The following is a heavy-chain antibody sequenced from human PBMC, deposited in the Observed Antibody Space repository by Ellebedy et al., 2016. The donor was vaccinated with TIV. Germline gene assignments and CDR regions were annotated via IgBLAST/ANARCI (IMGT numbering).Heavy chain of an antibody. D-gene: IGHD1-1*01. CDR3: ARERCTMDFDY. Sequence: GESLKISCAASGFTFSTYAMAWVRQTPGKGLEWVSGIYGSGGGISYADSVKGRFTISRDNSKNTLYLQMNSLRAEDTAVYYCARERCTMDFDYWGQGTLVTVSS. CDR1: GFTFSTYA. V-gene: IGHV3-23*01. CDR2: IYGSGGGI. J-gene: IGHJ4*02.